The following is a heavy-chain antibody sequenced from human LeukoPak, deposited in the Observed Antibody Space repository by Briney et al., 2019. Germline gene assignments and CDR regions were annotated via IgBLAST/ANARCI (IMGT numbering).Heavy chain of an antibody. CDR2: FDPEDGET. CDR3: ATTPICSSTSCYADHSGGAFDI. Sequence: ASVKVSCKVSGYTLTELSMHWVRQAPGKGLEWMGGFDPEDGETIYAQKFQGRVTMTEDTSTDTAYMELSSLRSEGTAVYYCATTPICSSTSCYADHSGGAFDIWGQGTMVTVSS. CDR1: GYTLTELS. V-gene: IGHV1-24*01. D-gene: IGHD2-2*01. J-gene: IGHJ3*02.